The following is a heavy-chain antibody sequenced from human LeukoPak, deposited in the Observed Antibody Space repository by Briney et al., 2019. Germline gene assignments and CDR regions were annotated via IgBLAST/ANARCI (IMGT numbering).Heavy chain of an antibody. CDR1: GGSISSYY. J-gene: IGHJ5*02. CDR2: IYYSGST. Sequence: SEPLSLTCTVSGGSISSYYWSWIRQPPGKGLEWIGYIYYSGSTTYNPSLKSRVTISVDTSKNQFSLKLSSVTAADTAVYYCARHQHNWFDPWGQGTLVTVSS. CDR3: ARHQHNWFDP. V-gene: IGHV4-59*08.